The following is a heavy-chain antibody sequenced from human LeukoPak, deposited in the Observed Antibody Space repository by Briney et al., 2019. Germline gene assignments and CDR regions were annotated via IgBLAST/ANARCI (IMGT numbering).Heavy chain of an antibody. V-gene: IGHV4-39*01. CDR2: IYYSGST. CDR1: GGSISSSSYY. CDR3: VRHLISYCSGGSCYSQFDY. Sequence: PSETLSLTCTVSGGSISSSSYYWGWIRQPPGKGLEWIGSIYYSGSTYYNPSLKSRVTISVDTSKNQFSLKLSSVTAADTAVYYCVRHLISYCSGGSCYSQFDYWGQGTLVTVSS. D-gene: IGHD2-15*01. J-gene: IGHJ4*02.